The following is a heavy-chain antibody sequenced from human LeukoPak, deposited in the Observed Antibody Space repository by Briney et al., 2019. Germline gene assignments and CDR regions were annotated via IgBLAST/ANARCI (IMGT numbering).Heavy chain of an antibody. D-gene: IGHD4-17*01. CDR3: ARASYGDYTHDAFDI. Sequence: SETLSLTCTVSGGSISSYYWSWIRQPPGKGLEWIGYIYYSGSTNYNPSLKSRVTISVDTSKNQFSLKPSSVTAADTAVYYCARASYGDYTHDAFDIWGQGTMVTVSS. V-gene: IGHV4-59*01. CDR1: GGSISSYY. J-gene: IGHJ3*02. CDR2: IYYSGST.